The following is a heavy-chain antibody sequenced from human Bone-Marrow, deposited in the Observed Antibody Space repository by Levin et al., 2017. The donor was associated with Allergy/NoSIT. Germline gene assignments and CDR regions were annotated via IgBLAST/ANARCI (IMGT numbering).Heavy chain of an antibody. CDR1: GYTLTELS. CDR2: FDPEDGET. Sequence: GESLKISCKVSGYTLTELSMHWVRQAPGKGLEWMGGFDPEDGETIYAQKFQGRVTMTEDTSTDTAYMELSSLRSEDTAVYYCAVTPLDIVATWGFDYWGQGTLVTVSS. J-gene: IGHJ4*02. V-gene: IGHV1-24*01. D-gene: IGHD5-12*01. CDR3: AVTPLDIVATWGFDY.